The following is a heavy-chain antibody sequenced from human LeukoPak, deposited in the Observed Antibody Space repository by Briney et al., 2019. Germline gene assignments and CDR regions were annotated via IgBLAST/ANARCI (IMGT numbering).Heavy chain of an antibody. D-gene: IGHD2-2*01. CDR1: GFTFSSYS. Sequence: PGGSLRLSCAASGFTFSSYSMNWVRQAPGKGLEWVSYISSSSSTIYYADSVKGRFTISRDNAKNSLYLQMNSLRAEDTAVYYCARDGCSSTSFNYGMDVWGQGTTVTVSS. CDR3: ARDGCSSTSFNYGMDV. J-gene: IGHJ6*02. CDR2: ISSSSSTI. V-gene: IGHV3-48*01.